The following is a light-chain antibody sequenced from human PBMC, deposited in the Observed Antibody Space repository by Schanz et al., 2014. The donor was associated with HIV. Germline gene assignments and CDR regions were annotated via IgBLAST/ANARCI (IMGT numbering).Light chain of an antibody. CDR2: EVS. CDR1: SSDVGVYKY. Sequence: QSALTQPPSASGSSGQSVTISCTGTSSDVGVYKYVSWYQQHPGKAPKLMIYEVSKRPSGVPDRFSGSKSGNTASLTVSGLQAEDEADYYCSSYTSSSTPLVFGGGTKLTVL. J-gene: IGLJ3*02. CDR3: SSYTSSSTPLV. V-gene: IGLV2-8*01.